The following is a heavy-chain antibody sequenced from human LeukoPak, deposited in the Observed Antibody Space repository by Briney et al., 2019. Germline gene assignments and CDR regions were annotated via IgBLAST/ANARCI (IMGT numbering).Heavy chain of an antibody. V-gene: IGHV3-23*01. D-gene: IGHD5/OR15-5a*01. CDR2: ISGGVDST. CDR3: ARDSTVCTY. J-gene: IGHJ4*02. Sequence: GGSLRLSCTASGFTISSYGMSWVRQAPGKVLEWVSAISGGVDSTYYADSVKGRFTISRDSSKNTLYLQMDGLRAEDTAIYYCARDSTVCTYWGQGTLVTVSS. CDR1: GFTISSYG.